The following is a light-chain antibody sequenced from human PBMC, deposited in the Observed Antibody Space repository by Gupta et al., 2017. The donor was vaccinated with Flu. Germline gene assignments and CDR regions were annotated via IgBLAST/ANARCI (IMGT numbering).Light chain of an antibody. CDR1: SGHSSYS. CDR3: QTWDTGIQV. Sequence: QPVLTQSPSASASLGASVTLTCTLSSGHSSYSIAWNQQRPDKGPRYLMILNSDGSHTKGAGIPDRFSGSSSGAERYLSISSLQSEDEADYHCQTWDTGIQVFGGGTKLTVL. J-gene: IGLJ3*02. CDR2: LNSDGSH. V-gene: IGLV4-69*01.